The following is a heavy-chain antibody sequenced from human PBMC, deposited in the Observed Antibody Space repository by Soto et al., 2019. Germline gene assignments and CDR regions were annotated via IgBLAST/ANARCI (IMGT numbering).Heavy chain of an antibody. V-gene: IGHV2-5*02. J-gene: IGHJ4*02. D-gene: IGHD4-17*01. CDR1: GFSFTTGGVG. CDR2: IYWDDDK. CDR3: AHSPYFGDKLDY. Sequence: SGPTLVNPTQTLTLTCTFSGFSFTTGGVGVGWIRQPPGKALEWLAVIYWDDDKLYSPSLKTRLTITKDTPKNQVVLLMTNMDPVDTATYYCAHSPYFGDKLDYWGQGILVTVSS.